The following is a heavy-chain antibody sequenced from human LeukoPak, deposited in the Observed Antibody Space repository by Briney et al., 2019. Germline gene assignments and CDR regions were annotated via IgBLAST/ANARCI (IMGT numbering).Heavy chain of an antibody. CDR1: GYTFTGYY. CDR2: INPNSGGT. D-gene: IGHD1-7*01. J-gene: IGHJ3*02. CDR3: AREGNWNYAHPDAFDI. V-gene: IGHV1-2*02. Sequence: ASVKVSCKASGYTFTGYYMHWVRQAPGQGLEWIGWINPNSGGTNYAQKFQGRVTMTRDTSISTAYMELSRLRSDDTAVYYCAREGNWNYAHPDAFDIWGQGTMVTVSS.